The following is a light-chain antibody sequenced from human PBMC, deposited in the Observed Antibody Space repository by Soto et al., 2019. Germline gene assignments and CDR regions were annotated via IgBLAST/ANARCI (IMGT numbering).Light chain of an antibody. J-gene: IGKJ1*01. Sequence: EIVLTQSPGTLSLSPGERATLSCRASQSVGSGHLAWYQQKPGQTPRLLIYGASTRATAIPDRFSGSGSGTDFTLTISRLEPEDFAVYYCQHFGDSPLWAFGQGTEVEIK. CDR2: GAS. V-gene: IGKV3-20*01. CDR1: QSVGSGH. CDR3: QHFGDSPLWA.